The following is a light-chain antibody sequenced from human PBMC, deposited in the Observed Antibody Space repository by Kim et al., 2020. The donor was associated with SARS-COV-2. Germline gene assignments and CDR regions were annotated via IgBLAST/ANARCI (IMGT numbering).Light chain of an antibody. J-gene: IGKJ4*01. CDR2: LGS. Sequence: DIVMTQSPLSLPVTPGEPASISCRSSQSLLHSNGYNYLDWYLQKPGQSPQLLIYLGSNRASGVPDRFSGSVSGTHFTLKISRVEAEDVGVYYCMQALQTPRTFGGGTKVDIK. CDR3: MQALQTPRT. V-gene: IGKV2-28*01. CDR1: QSLLHSNGYNY.